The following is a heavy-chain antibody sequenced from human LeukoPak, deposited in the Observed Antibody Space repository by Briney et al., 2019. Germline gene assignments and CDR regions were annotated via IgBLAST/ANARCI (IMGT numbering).Heavy chain of an antibody. CDR1: GGSFSGYY. Sequence: PSETLSLTCAVYGGSFSGYYWSWIRQPPGKGLEWIGEINHSGSTNYNPSLESRVTISVDTSKNQFSLKLSSVTAADTAVYYCGGLAPHHWGQGTLVTVSS. CDR3: GGLAPHH. V-gene: IGHV4-34*01. D-gene: IGHD3-3*02. CDR2: INHSGST. J-gene: IGHJ5*02.